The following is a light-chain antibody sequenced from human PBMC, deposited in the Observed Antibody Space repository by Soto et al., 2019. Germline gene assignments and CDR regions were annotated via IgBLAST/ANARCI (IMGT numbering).Light chain of an antibody. V-gene: IGKV1-39*01. J-gene: IGKJ1*01. Sequence: NQVNQSPSSVSASVGDRVIITCRASQSISNHLNWYQQKPGKAPKLLIFAASSLQSGVPSRFSGSRSGPDFTLTISSLQPEDFATYYCQQSYSSPPTFGQGAKVDIK. CDR3: QQSYSSPPT. CDR2: AAS. CDR1: QSISNH.